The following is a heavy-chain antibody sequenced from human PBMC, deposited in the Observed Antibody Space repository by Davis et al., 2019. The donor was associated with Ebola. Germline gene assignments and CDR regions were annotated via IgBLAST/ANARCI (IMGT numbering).Heavy chain of an antibody. V-gene: IGHV3-49*03. Sequence: GESLKISCTASGFTFGDYAMSWFRQAPGKGLEWVGFIRSKAYGGTTEYAASVKGRFTISRDDSKSIAYLQMNSLKTEDTAMYYCTRGGVGATEVLVDYWGQGTLVTVSS. CDR2: IRSKAYGGTT. J-gene: IGHJ4*02. D-gene: IGHD1-26*01. CDR3: TRGGVGATEVLVDY. CDR1: GFTFGDYA.